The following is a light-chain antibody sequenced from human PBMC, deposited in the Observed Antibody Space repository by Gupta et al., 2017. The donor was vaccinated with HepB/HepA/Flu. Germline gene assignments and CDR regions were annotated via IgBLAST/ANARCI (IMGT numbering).Light chain of an antibody. Sequence: SYDLTQPPSVCVSPGQTASITRSGDKLGDKFAFWYQQQPGQSPVLVIYQDNKRPSGIPERFSGSNTGNTATLTISGTQAMDEADYYCQAWDSSTPWVFGGGTKLTVL. CDR1: KLGDKF. J-gene: IGLJ3*02. CDR2: QDN. CDR3: QAWDSSTPWV. V-gene: IGLV3-1*01.